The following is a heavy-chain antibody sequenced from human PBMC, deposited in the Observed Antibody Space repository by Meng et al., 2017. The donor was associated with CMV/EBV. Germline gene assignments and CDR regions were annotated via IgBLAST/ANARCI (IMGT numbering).Heavy chain of an antibody. Sequence: ASVKVSCKASGYTFTGYYMHWVRQAPGQGLEWMGWINPNSGGTNYAQKSQGRVTMTRDTSISTAYMELSRLRSDDTAVYYCARGITGTTRVKKYYFDYWGQGTLVTVSS. CDR2: INPNSGGT. CDR3: ARGITGTTRVKKYYFDY. CDR1: GYTFTGYY. D-gene: IGHD1-14*01. V-gene: IGHV1-2*02. J-gene: IGHJ4*02.